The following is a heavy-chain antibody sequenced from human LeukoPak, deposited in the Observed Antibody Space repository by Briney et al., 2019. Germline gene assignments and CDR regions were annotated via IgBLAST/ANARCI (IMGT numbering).Heavy chain of an antibody. V-gene: IGHV4-61*02. D-gene: IGHD6-19*01. Sequence: SETLSLTCAVSGGSVSSGGYYWSWIRQPAGKGLEWIGRIYTSGSTNYNPSLKSRVTMSVDTSKNQFSLKLSSVTAADTAVYYCACQQWLGTHFDYWGQGTLVTVSS. CDR3: ACQQWLGTHFDY. CDR1: GGSVSSGGYY. CDR2: IYTSGST. J-gene: IGHJ4*02.